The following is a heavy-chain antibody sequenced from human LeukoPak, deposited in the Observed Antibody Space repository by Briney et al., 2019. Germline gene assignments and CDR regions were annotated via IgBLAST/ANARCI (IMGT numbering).Heavy chain of an antibody. CDR1: GGTFSSYA. CDR3: AIDGPSGYGLLDY. CDR2: IIPIFGTA. D-gene: IGHD3-3*01. J-gene: IGHJ4*02. V-gene: IGHV1-69*05. Sequence: GASVKVSCKASGGTFSSYAISWVRQAPGRGLEWMGRIIPIFGTANYAQKFQGRVTITTDESTSTAYMELSSLRSEDTAVYYCAIDGPSGYGLLDYWGQGTLVTVSS.